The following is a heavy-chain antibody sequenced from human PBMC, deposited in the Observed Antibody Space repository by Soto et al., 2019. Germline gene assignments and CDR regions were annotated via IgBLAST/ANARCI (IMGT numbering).Heavy chain of an antibody. Sequence: QVQLQESGPGLVKPSETLSLTCTVSGGSISSYYWSWIRQPPGKGLEWIGYIYYSGSTNYNPSLKSRVTISVDTSKNQFSLKLSSVTAADTAVYYCARHARGIAARALDYWGQGTLVTVSS. V-gene: IGHV4-59*08. CDR1: GGSISSYY. D-gene: IGHD6-13*01. CDR3: ARHARGIAARALDY. CDR2: IYYSGST. J-gene: IGHJ4*02.